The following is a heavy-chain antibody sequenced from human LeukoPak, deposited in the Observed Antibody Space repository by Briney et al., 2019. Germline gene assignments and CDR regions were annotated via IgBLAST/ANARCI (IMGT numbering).Heavy chain of an antibody. D-gene: IGHD6-19*01. J-gene: IGHJ4*02. CDR2: ISWNSGSI. CDR1: GFTFDDYA. CDR3: AKGSVAAQVYYFDY. V-gene: IGHV3-9*01. Sequence: GRSLRLSCAASGFTFDDYAMHWVRQPPGKGVEWVSGISWNSGSIGYADSVKGRFTISRDNAKNSLYLQMNSLRAEDTALYYCAKGSVAAQVYYFDYWGQGTLVTVSS.